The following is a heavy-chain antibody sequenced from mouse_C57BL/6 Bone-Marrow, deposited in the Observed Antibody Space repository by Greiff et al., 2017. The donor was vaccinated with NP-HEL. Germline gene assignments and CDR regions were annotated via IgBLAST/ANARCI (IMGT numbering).Heavy chain of an antibody. V-gene: IGHV1-5*01. CDR3: TSTPYYDGNWYFDV. CDR2: IYPGNSDT. J-gene: IGHJ1*03. Sequence: VQLKQSGTVLARPGASVKMSCKTSGYTFTSYWMHWVKQRPGQGLEWIGAIYPGNSDTSYNQKFKGKAKLTAVTSASTAYMELSSLTNEDSAVYYCTSTPYYDGNWYFDVWGTGTTVTVSS. D-gene: IGHD1-1*01. CDR1: GYTFTSYW.